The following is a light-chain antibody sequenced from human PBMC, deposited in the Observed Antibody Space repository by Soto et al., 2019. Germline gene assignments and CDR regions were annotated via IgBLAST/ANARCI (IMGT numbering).Light chain of an antibody. CDR2: DAS. J-gene: IGKJ5*01. CDR3: QQYDTYPLT. Sequence: DIQMTQSPPSLSASVGDRVTISCRASQGVSRWLAWYQHKPGKAPKSLIYDASTLQSGVPSRFSGSGSGTDFTLTISSLQPEDFATYYCQQYDTYPLTFGQGTRLEI. V-gene: IGKV1D-16*01. CDR1: QGVSRW.